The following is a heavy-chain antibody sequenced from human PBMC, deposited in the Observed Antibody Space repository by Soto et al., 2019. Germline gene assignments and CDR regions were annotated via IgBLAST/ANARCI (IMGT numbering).Heavy chain of an antibody. CDR1: GYSFTSYW. Sequence: GESLKISCKGSGYSFTSYWIGWVRQMPGKGLEWMGIIYPGDSDTRYSPSFQGQVTISADKSTSTAYLQWSSLKASDTAMYSCARLGAAIITETHPPRRPSYSAVRGNGTTVPVSP. V-gene: IGHV5-51*01. CDR2: IYPGDSDT. CDR3: ARLGAAIITETHPPRRPSYSAV. D-gene: IGHD1-20*01. J-gene: IGHJ6*04.